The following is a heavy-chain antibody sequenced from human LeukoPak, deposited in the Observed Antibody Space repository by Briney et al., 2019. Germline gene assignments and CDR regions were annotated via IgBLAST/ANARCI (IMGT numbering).Heavy chain of an antibody. CDR1: GITLSNYG. V-gene: IGHV3-23*01. D-gene: IGHD3-22*01. Sequence: PGGSLTLSCAVSGITLSNYGMSWVRQAPGKGLEWVAGISYSGGSTNYAASVKGRFTISRDNPKNTLYLQMNSLRAEDTAVYFCAKRGVVIRVILVGFHKEAYYFDSWGQGALVTVSS. CDR2: ISYSGGST. CDR3: AKRGVVIRVILVGFHKEAYYFDS. J-gene: IGHJ4*02.